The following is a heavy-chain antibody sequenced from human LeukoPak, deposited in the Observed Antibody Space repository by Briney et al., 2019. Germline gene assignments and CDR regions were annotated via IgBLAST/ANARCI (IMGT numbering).Heavy chain of an antibody. CDR2: ISYDGSNK. D-gene: IGHD6-13*01. CDR3: AKRGVKAAAPGTGPFDY. V-gene: IGHV3-30-3*02. CDR1: GFTFSSYA. J-gene: IGHJ4*02. Sequence: PGGSLRLSCAASGFTFSSYAMHWVRQAPGKGLEWVAVISYDGSNKYYADSVKGRFTISRDNSKNTLYLQMNSLRAEDTAVYYCAKRGVKAAAPGTGPFDYWGQGTLVTVSS.